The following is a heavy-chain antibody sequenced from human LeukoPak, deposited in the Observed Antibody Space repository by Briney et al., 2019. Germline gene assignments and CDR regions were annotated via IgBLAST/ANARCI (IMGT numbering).Heavy chain of an antibody. CDR2: ISWNSGSI. V-gene: IGHV3-9*01. D-gene: IGHD3-10*01. J-gene: IGHJ4*02. Sequence: GGSLRLSCAASGFTFDDYAMHWVRQAPGKGLEWVSGISWNSGSIGYADSVKGRFTISRDNAKNSLYLQMNSLRAEDTALYYCAKDMGITMVRGVITAQPFDYWGQGTLVTVPS. CDR3: AKDMGITMVRGVITAQPFDY. CDR1: GFTFDDYA.